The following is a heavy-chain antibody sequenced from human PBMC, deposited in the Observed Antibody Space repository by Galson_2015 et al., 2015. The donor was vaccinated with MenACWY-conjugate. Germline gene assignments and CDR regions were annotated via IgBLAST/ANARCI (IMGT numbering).Heavy chain of an antibody. Sequence: SLRLSCAASGFTFSSYWMHWVRQAPGKGLGWVSRVNSDGSGTGYADSVKGRFTISRDNAKNMLFLQMNSLKVEDTAVYYCARSYEPGSDRKNDCMDVWGRGTTVTVCS. CDR2: VNSDGSGT. J-gene: IGHJ6*03. V-gene: IGHV3-74*01. CDR1: GFTFSSYW. D-gene: IGHD5-12*01. CDR3: ARSYEPGSDRKNDCMDV.